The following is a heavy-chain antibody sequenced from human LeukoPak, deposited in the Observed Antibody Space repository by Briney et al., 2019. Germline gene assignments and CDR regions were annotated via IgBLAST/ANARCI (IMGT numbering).Heavy chain of an antibody. CDR1: GYTLTELS. CDR2: FDPEDGET. Sequence: ASVKVSCKVSGYTLTELSMHWVRQAPGKGLEWMGGFDPEDGETIYAQKFQGRVTMTEDTSTDTAYMELSSLRSEDTAVYYCATAVAGGYWFDPWGQGTLVTVSS. D-gene: IGHD6-19*01. V-gene: IGHV1-24*01. J-gene: IGHJ5*02. CDR3: ATAVAGGYWFDP.